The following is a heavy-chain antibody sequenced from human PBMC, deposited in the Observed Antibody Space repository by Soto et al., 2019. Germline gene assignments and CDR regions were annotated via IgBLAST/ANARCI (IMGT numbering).Heavy chain of an antibody. CDR3: ARGGEYSTSFDY. Sequence: QMHLQQWGAGLLKPSETLSLTCAVYGGSFSGYYWSWIRQSPGKGLEWIGEINHSGNTNYSRSLKSRVTISVDTSKNQFSLNLSSVTAAGTAVYYCARGGEYSTSFDYWGQGTLVTVSS. D-gene: IGHD6-6*01. CDR1: GGSFSGYY. J-gene: IGHJ4*02. CDR2: INHSGNT. V-gene: IGHV4-34*01.